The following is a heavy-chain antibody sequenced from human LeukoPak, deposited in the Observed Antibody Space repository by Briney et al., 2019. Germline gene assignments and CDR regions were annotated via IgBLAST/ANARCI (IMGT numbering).Heavy chain of an antibody. CDR1: GGSISSSNYY. V-gene: IGHV4-39*01. J-gene: IGHJ4*02. D-gene: IGHD3-10*01. CDR2: INYGGTT. CDR3: ARYVVFGSGKYYFDY. Sequence: KPSETLSLTCTVSGGSISSSNYYWSWIRQPPGKELEWIASINYGGTTYYNPSLKSRVTISVDTSKNQFSLRLSSVTAADTAVYFCARYVVFGSGKYYFDYWGQGSLVTVSS.